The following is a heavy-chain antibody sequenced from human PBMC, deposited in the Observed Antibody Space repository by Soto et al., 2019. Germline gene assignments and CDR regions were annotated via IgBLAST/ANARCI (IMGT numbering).Heavy chain of an antibody. CDR3: ARTTTTKSRDY. CDR1: GFTFSSYD. J-gene: IGHJ4*02. D-gene: IGHD4-17*01. V-gene: IGHV3-23*01. CDR2: ISVTGSGT. Sequence: EVQPLESGGGLVQPGGSLGLSCAASGFTFSSYDMSWVRQAPGKGLEYVSSISVTGSGTYYADSVKGRFTISRDNSKNTLYLQMNSLRVEDTAVYYCARTTTTKSRDYWGQGTLVTVSS.